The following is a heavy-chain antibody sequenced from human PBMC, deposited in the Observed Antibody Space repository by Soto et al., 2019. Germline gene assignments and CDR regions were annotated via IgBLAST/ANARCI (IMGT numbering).Heavy chain of an antibody. J-gene: IGHJ6*02. V-gene: IGHV1-18*01. D-gene: IGHD3-22*01. CDR1: GYTFTSYG. Sequence: GASVKVSCKASGYTFTSYGISWVRQAPGQGLEWMGWISAYNGNTNYAQKLQGRVTMTTDTSTSTAYMELRSLRSDDTAVYYCAREDKYYYDSSGYYPKQYGMDVWGQGTTVTVSS. CDR3: AREDKYYYDSSGYYPKQYGMDV. CDR2: ISAYNGNT.